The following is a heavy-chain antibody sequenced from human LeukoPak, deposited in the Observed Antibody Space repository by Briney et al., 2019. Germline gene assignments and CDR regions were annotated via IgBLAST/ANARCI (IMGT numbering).Heavy chain of an antibody. CDR2: IIPIFGTA. CDR3: AREAYGGVFDY. V-gene: IGHV1-69*05. CDR1: GYTFTSYG. J-gene: IGHJ4*02. D-gene: IGHD4-23*01. Sequence: SVKVSCKASGYTFTSYGISWVRQAPGQGLEWMGGIIPIFGTANYAQKFQGRVTITTDESTSTAYMELSSLRSEDTAVYYCAREAYGGVFDYWGQGTLVTVSS.